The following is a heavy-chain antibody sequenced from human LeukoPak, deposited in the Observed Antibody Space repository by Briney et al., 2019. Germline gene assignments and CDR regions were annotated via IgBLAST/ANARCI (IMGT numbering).Heavy chain of an antibody. CDR1: GGSISSYY. D-gene: IGHD3-22*01. CDR2: IYTSGST. V-gene: IGHV4-4*07. J-gene: IGHJ3*02. Sequence: SETLSLTCTVSGGSISSYYWSWIRQPAGKGLEWIGRIYTSGSTNYNPSLKSRVTMSVDTSKNQFSLKLSSVTAADTAVYYCARGGRYYDSSGRDAFDIWGQGTMVTVSS. CDR3: ARGGRYYDSSGRDAFDI.